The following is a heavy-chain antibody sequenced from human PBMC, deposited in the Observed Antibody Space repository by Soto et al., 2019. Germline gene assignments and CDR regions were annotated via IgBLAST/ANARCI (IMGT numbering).Heavy chain of an antibody. CDR1: GFTFSSYW. CDR3: ARVGAPNWGSIRPNWYFDL. Sequence: GGSLRLSCAASGFTFSSYWMSWVRQAPGKGLEWVANIKQDGSEKYYVDSVKGRFTISRDNAKNSLYLQMNSLRAEDTTVYYCARVGAPNWGSIRPNWYFDLWGRGTLVTVSS. V-gene: IGHV3-7*01. J-gene: IGHJ2*01. D-gene: IGHD7-27*01. CDR2: IKQDGSEK.